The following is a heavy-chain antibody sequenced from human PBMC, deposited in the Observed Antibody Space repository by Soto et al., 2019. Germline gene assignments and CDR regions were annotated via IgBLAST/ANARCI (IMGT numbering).Heavy chain of an antibody. CDR3: ARQGGWLRGEFDY. D-gene: IGHD5-12*01. J-gene: IGHJ4*02. Sequence: SETLSLTCAVYGGSFSPYFWSWIRQPPGKGLEWIGEINHSGSTNYNPSLTRRATLSVDTSKNQFSLKLSSVTAADTAVYYCARQGGWLRGEFDYWGQGTLVTVSS. V-gene: IGHV4-34*01. CDR1: GGSFSPYF. CDR2: INHSGST.